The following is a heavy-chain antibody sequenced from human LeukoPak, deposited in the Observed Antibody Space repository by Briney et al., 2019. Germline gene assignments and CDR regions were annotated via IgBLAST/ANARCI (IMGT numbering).Heavy chain of an antibody. Sequence: ASVKVSCKASGYTFTSYDINWVRQATGQGLEWMGWMNPNSGNTGYAQKFQGRVTMTRNTSISTAYMELSSLRSEDTAVYYCAKDATLSGWTGAAFDIWGQGTMVTVSS. D-gene: IGHD6-19*01. CDR2: MNPNSGNT. CDR1: GYTFTSYD. CDR3: AKDATLSGWTGAAFDI. V-gene: IGHV1-8*01. J-gene: IGHJ3*02.